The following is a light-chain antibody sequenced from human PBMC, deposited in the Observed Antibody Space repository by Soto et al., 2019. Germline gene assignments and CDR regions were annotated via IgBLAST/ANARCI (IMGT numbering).Light chain of an antibody. Sequence: DIQVTQSPSTLSASVGDRVTITCRASQSINSWLAWYQQKPGKAPNLLIYKASSLESGVPSRFSGSGSGTEFTLTISSLQPDDFATYYCQQYNYYPWTFGQGTKVEIK. CDR3: QQYNYYPWT. CDR2: KAS. V-gene: IGKV1-5*03. CDR1: QSINSW. J-gene: IGKJ1*01.